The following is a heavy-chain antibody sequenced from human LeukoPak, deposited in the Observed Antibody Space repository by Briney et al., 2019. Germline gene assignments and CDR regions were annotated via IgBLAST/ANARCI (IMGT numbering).Heavy chain of an antibody. V-gene: IGHV3-30*02. CDR3: AKDTIEAAAGTAYYYYYMDV. D-gene: IGHD6-13*01. J-gene: IGHJ6*03. CDR2: IRYDGSNK. CDR1: GFTFSSYG. Sequence: PGGSLRLSCAASGFTFSSYGMHWVRQAPGKGLEWVAFIRYDGSNKYYADSVKGRFTISRDNSKNTLYLQMNSLRAEDTAVYYCAKDTIEAAAGTAYYYYYMDVWGKGTTVTVSS.